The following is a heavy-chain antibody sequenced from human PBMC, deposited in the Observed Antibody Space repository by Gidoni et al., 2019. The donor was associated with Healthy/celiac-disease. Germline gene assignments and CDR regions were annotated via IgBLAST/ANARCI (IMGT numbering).Heavy chain of an antibody. V-gene: IGHV3-15*01. CDR1: GFTFSNAW. CDR3: TTAMIVVVTPDY. D-gene: IGHD3-22*01. Sequence: EVQLVESGGGLVKPGGSLRLSCAASGFTFSNAWMSWVRQAPGKGLEWVGRIKSKTDGGTTDYAAPVKGRFTISRDDSKNTLYLQMNSLKTEDTAVYYCTTAMIVVVTPDYWGQGTLVTVSS. CDR2: IKSKTDGGTT. J-gene: IGHJ4*02.